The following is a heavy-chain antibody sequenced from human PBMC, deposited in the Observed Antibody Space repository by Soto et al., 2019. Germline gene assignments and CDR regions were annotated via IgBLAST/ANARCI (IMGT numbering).Heavy chain of an antibody. CDR2: ISNSGGDT. CDR3: AKRLAPSGSGWDY. CDR1: GFTFGTYA. J-gene: IGHJ4*02. D-gene: IGHD2-8*02. V-gene: IGHV3-23*01. Sequence: GGSLRLSCAASGFTFGTYAMIWVRQAPGKGLEWVSRISNSGGDTYYTDSVRGRFIVSRDNSKNTLYLQMNSLRAEDTAVYYCAKRLAPSGSGWDYWGQGTPVTVSS.